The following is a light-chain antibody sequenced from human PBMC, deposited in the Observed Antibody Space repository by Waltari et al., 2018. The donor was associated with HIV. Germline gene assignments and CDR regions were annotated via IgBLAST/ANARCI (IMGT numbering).Light chain of an antibody. CDR2: LGS. CDR3: MQALQTPFT. CDR1: QSLLHSNGYNY. V-gene: IGKV2-28*01. J-gene: IGKJ3*01. Sequence: DIVMTQSPLSLPVTPGEPASISCRSSQSLLHSNGYNYLDWYLQKPGQSPQLLIYLGSSRADGVPDRFSGSGSGTDFTLKISRVEAEDVGVYYCMQALQTPFTFGPGTKVDIK.